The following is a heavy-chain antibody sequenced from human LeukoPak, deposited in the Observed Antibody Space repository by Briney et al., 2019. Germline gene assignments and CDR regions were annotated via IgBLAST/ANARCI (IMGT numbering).Heavy chain of an antibody. V-gene: IGHV3-49*04. CDR2: IRSKAYGGTT. Sequence: GGSLRLSCTASGFTFGDYAMSWVRQAPGKGLEWAGFIRSKAYGGTTEYAASVKGRFTISRDDSKSIAYLQMNSLKTEDTAVYYCAGDYNFLTGLNYWGQGTLVTVSS. CDR1: GFTFGDYA. J-gene: IGHJ4*02. D-gene: IGHD3-9*01. CDR3: AGDYNFLTGLNY.